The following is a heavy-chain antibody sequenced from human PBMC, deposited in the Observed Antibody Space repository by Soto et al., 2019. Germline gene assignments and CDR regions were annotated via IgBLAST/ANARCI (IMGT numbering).Heavy chain of an antibody. CDR2: IIPIIDTT. J-gene: IGHJ3*02. CDR1: GGPFSSYG. D-gene: IGHD2-2*01. Sequence: QVQLVQSGAEVKKPGSSVKVSCKASGGPFSSYGFSWVRQAPGQGLEWMGGIIPIIDTTNYARKFQGRVTITADESTSTAYMELSSLTSDDTAAYYCARVMPDDGFDIWGQGTMVTVSS. CDR3: ARVMPDDGFDI. V-gene: IGHV1-69*01.